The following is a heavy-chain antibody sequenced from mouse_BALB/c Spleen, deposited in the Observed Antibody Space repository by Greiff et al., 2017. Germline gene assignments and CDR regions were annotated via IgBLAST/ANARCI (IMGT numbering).Heavy chain of an antibody. V-gene: IGHV5-6-5*01. Sequence: EVQLQQSGGGLVKPGGSLKLSCAASGFTFSSYAMSWVRQTPEKRLEWVASISSGGSTYYPDSVKGRFTISRDNARNILYLQMSSLRSEDTAMYYCARERNYRYDDYWGQGTTLTVSS. J-gene: IGHJ2*01. CDR3: ARERNYRYDDY. CDR1: GFTFSSYA. D-gene: IGHD2-14*01. CDR2: ISSGGST.